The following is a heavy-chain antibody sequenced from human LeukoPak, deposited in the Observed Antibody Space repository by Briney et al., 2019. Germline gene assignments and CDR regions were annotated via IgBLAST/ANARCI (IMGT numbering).Heavy chain of an antibody. D-gene: IGHD3-10*01. J-gene: IGHJ4*02. CDR2: MNPNSGNT. CDR1: GYTFTIYY. Sequence: ASVKVSFTASGYTFTIYYMHWVRQTPGQGLEWVGWMNPNSGNTGYAQKFQGRVTMTRNTSISTAYMELSSLRSEDTAVYYCARVLRGVIMGWGQGTLVTVSS. V-gene: IGHV1-8*02. CDR3: ARVLRGVIMG.